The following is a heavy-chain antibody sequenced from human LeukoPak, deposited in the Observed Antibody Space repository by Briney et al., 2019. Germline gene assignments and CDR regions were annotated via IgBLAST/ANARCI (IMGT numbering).Heavy chain of an antibody. CDR1: GGTFSSYA. V-gene: IGHV1-69*13. D-gene: IGHD1-26*01. J-gene: IGHJ3*02. CDR2: IIPIFGTA. Sequence: ASVKVSCKASGGTFSSYAISWVRQAPGQGLEWMGGIIPIFGTANYAQKFQGRVTITADESTSTAYMELSSLRSEDTAVYYCAIIMPPSRELLGYDAFDTWGQGTMVTVSS. CDR3: AIIMPPSRELLGYDAFDT.